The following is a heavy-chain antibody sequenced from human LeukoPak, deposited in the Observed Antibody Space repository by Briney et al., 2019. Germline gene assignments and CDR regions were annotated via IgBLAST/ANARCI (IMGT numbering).Heavy chain of an antibody. J-gene: IGHJ5*02. Sequence: SETLSLTCTVSGGSISSSYWSWLRQPPGKGLEWIGYIYYSGSTNYNPSLKSRVTISVDTSKNQFSLKLTSVTAADTAVYYCAGYLYGDSRFDPWGQGTLVTVSS. CDR2: IYYSGST. CDR3: AGYLYGDSRFDP. D-gene: IGHD4-17*01. CDR1: GGSISSSY. V-gene: IGHV4-59*01.